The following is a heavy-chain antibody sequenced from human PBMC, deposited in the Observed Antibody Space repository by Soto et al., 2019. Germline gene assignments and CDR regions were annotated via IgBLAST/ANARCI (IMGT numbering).Heavy chain of an antibody. V-gene: IGHV4-39*01. CDR2: IKYSGTT. Sequence: PSETLSLTCTVSGDSISSSRCHWGWIRQPPGKGLEWIASIKYSGTTFYNPSLKSRVTISVDTSKNQFSLKLSSVTAADTAVYYCARHPSAITMVRGVIIGRIDYWGQGTLVTVSS. D-gene: IGHD3-10*01. CDR3: ARHPSAITMVRGVIIGRIDY. CDR1: GDSISSSRCH. J-gene: IGHJ4*02.